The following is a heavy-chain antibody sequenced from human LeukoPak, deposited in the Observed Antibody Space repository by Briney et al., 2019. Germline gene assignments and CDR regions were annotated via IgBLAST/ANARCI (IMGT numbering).Heavy chain of an antibody. CDR2: ISGSGGST. D-gene: IGHD3-22*01. Sequence: GGSLRLSCAASGFTFSRYGMSWVRQAPGKGLEWVSGISGSGGSTYYADSVKGRFTISRDNSKNTLYLQMNSLRAEDTAVYYCAKGYYYDSSGYYYGKFDAFDIWGQGTMVTVSS. CDR3: AKGYYYDSSGYYYGKFDAFDI. CDR1: GFTFSRYG. V-gene: IGHV3-23*01. J-gene: IGHJ3*02.